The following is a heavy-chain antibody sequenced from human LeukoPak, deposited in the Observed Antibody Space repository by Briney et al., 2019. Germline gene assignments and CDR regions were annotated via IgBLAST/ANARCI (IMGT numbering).Heavy chain of an antibody. J-gene: IGHJ3*02. D-gene: IGHD3-3*01. CDR2: FGPEDGET. Sequence: ASVKVSCKVSGYTLTELSMHWVRQAPGKGLEWMGGFGPEDGETIYAQKFQGRVTMTEDTSTDTAYMELSSLRSEDTAVCYCASRIWSGYVLDAFDIWGQGTMVTVSS. CDR1: GYTLTELS. CDR3: ASRIWSGYVLDAFDI. V-gene: IGHV1-24*01.